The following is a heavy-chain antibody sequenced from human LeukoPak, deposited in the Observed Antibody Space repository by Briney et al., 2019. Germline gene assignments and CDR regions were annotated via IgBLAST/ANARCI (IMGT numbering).Heavy chain of an antibody. CDR3: ARYSYGGYLGDP. Sequence: SETLSLTCTVSGGSISSYYWSWIRQAPGKGLEWIGYIYYSGSTNYNPSLKSRVTISVDTSKNQFFLKLSSVTAADTAVYYCARYSYGGYLGDPWGQGTLVTVSS. V-gene: IGHV4-59*08. CDR2: IYYSGST. D-gene: IGHD5-12*01. J-gene: IGHJ5*02. CDR1: GGSISSYY.